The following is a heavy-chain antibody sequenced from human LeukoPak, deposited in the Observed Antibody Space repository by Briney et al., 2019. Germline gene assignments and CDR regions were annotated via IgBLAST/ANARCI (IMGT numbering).Heavy chain of an antibody. CDR2: ISYDGSNK. CDR3: ARETPPTGGYFDY. CDR1: GFTFSSYA. J-gene: IGHJ4*02. D-gene: IGHD1-14*01. Sequence: GGSLRLSCAASGFTFSSYAMHWVRQAPGKGLEWVAVISYDGSNKYYADSVKGRFTISRDNSKNTLYLQMNSLRAEDTAVYYCARETPPTGGYFDYWGQGTLVTVSS. V-gene: IGHV3-30-3*01.